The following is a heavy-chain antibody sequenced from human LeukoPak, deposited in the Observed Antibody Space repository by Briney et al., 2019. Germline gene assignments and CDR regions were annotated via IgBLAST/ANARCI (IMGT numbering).Heavy chain of an antibody. CDR3: ARMMYGNGWNRYYFDY. Sequence: PSETLSLTCTVSGDSLSSYNHYWGWIRQPPGKGLEWPGSICYGGSTHDNPSLKSRVTISVDTSKNQFSLRVTSATAADTAVYYCARMMYGNGWNRYYFDYWGQGTLVTVSS. CDR2: ICYGGST. CDR1: GDSLSSYNHY. J-gene: IGHJ4*02. D-gene: IGHD6-19*01. V-gene: IGHV4-39*01.